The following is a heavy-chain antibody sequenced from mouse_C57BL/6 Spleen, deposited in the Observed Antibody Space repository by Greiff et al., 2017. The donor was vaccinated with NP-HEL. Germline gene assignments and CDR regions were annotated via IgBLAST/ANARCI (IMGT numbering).Heavy chain of an antibody. CDR2: IYPSDSYP. CDR3: ASTTVVATPNLYFDV. CDR1: GSTFTSSW. V-gene: IGHV1-69*01. J-gene: IGHJ1*03. D-gene: IGHD1-1*01. Sequence: VQLQQPGAELVMPGASVKLSCKASGSTFTSSWMHWVKQRPGQGLEWIGEIYPSDSYPNYNQKFKGKSTLTVDTSSSTAYMQLSSLSSEDSAVYYCASTTVVATPNLYFDVWGTGTTVTVSS.